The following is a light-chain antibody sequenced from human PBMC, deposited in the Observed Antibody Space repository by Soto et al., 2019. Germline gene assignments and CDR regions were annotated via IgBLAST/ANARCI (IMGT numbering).Light chain of an antibody. V-gene: IGLV1-40*01. Sequence: QPVLTQPPSVSGAPGQRVTISCTGSRSNIGAGYDVHWYQQLPGTVPKLLIYGNTNRPSGVPDRFSGSKSGTSASLAITGLQAEDEADYYCQSYDRSLSVVFGGGTKLTVL. CDR2: GNT. CDR3: QSYDRSLSVV. J-gene: IGLJ2*01. CDR1: RSNIGAGYD.